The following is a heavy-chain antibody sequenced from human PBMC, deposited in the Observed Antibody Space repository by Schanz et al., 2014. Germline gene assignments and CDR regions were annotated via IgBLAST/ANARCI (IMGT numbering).Heavy chain of an antibody. Sequence: QVQLVESGGGVVQPGRSLRLSCAASGFTFSSYGMHWVRQAPGKGLEWVAVIWNNGVTKYYADSVEGRFTISRDNSRNTLYLQMNTLRAEDTAVYFCARAHGNNWYGKGLDYWGQGTQVTVSS. V-gene: IGHV3-33*01. CDR2: IWNNGVTK. CDR1: GFTFSSYG. J-gene: IGHJ4*02. CDR3: ARAHGNNWYGKGLDY. D-gene: IGHD1-1*01.